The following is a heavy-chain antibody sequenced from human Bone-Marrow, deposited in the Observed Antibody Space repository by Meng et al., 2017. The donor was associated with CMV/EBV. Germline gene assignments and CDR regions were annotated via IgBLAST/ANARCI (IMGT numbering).Heavy chain of an antibody. CDR3: ARGLYGSGSYYNLRSGWDYYFDD. Sequence: SETLSLTCTVSGGSISSSSYYWGWIRQPPGKGLEWIGSIYYSGSTYYNPSLKSRVTISVDTSKNQFSLKLSSVTAADTAVYYCARGLYGSGSYYNLRSGWDYYFDDWGQGTLVTVSS. V-gene: IGHV4-39*07. CDR2: IYYSGST. J-gene: IGHJ4*02. D-gene: IGHD3-10*01. CDR1: GGSISSSSYY.